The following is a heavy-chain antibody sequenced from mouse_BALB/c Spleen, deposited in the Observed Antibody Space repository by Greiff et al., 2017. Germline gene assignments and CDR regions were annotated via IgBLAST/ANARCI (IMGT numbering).Heavy chain of an antibody. CDR1: GFSLTSYD. Sequence: QVQLKESGPGLVAPSQSLSITCTVSGFSLTSYDISWIRQPPGKGLEWLGVIWTGGGTNYNSAFMSRLSISKDNSKSQVFLKMNSLQTDDTAIYYCVRVRYYYGSSPFAYWGQGTLVTVSA. CDR2: IWTGGGT. V-gene: IGHV2-9-2*01. J-gene: IGHJ3*01. D-gene: IGHD1-1*01. CDR3: VRVRYYYGSSPFAY.